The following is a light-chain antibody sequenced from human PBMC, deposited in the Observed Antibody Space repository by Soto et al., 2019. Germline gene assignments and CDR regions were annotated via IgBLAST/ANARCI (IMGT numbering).Light chain of an antibody. J-gene: IGKJ4*01. Sequence: DIXITQSPSSLXXSLGDRVTNTFQASQDISNYLNWYQQKPGKAPKLLIYAASSLQSGVPSRFSGSGPGTDFTLTISSLQPEDFATYYCQQSYSTLTFGGGSKVDIK. CDR1: QDISNY. CDR2: AAS. V-gene: IGKV1-39*01. CDR3: QQSYSTLT.